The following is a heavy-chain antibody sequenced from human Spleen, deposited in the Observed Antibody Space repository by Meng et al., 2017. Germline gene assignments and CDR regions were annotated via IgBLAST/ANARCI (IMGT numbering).Heavy chain of an antibody. V-gene: IGHV3-21*01. D-gene: IGHD6-19*01. CDR2: ISSSSIYI. CDR3: ARDASGWYYYYGMDV. J-gene: IGHJ6*02. CDR1: GFTFSSYA. Sequence: GESLKISCAASGFTFSSYAMSWVRQAPGKGLEWVSSISSSSIYIYYAASVKGRFTISRDNAKNSLYLQMNSLRAEDTAVYYCARDASGWYYYYGMDVWGQGTTVTVSS.